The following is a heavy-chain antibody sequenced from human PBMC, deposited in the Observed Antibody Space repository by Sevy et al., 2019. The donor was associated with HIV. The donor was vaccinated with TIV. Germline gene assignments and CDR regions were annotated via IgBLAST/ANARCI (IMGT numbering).Heavy chain of an antibody. D-gene: IGHD5-18*01. CDR2: IKRKTDGGTG. V-gene: IGHV3-15*01. Sequence: GGSLRLSCAASGFTFTNTWMSWVRQAPGKGLEWVGRIKRKTDGGTGDYAAPVKGRFSISRDDSKNTLYLQMNSLKTEDTAVYYCTTGDPYNRYGYMRPYFFDYWGQRTLVTVSS. J-gene: IGHJ4*02. CDR3: TTGDPYNRYGYMRPYFFDY. CDR1: GFTFTNTW.